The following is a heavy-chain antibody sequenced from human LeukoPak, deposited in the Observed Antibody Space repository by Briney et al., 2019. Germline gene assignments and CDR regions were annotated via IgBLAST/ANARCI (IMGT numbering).Heavy chain of an antibody. Sequence: PSETLSLTCAVYGGSFSGYYWSWIRQPPGKGLEWIGEINHSGSTNYNPSLKSRVTISVDTSKNQFSLKLSSVTAADTAVYYCARGAGPVTTSRYYFDYWGQGTLVTVSS. CDR3: ARGAGPVTTSRYYFDY. CDR1: GGSFSGYY. J-gene: IGHJ4*02. V-gene: IGHV4-34*01. CDR2: INHSGST. D-gene: IGHD4-17*01.